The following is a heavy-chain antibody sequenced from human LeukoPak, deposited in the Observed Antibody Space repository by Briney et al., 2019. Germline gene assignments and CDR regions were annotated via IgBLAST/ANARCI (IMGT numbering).Heavy chain of an antibody. CDR3: ARITMVRGATPYYFDY. D-gene: IGHD3-10*01. J-gene: IGHJ4*02. CDR1: GYTFTGYY. Sequence: ASVKVSCKASGYTFTGYYMHWVRQAPGQGLEWMGWINPNSGSTNYAQKFQGRVTMTRDTSISTAYMELSRLRSDDTAVYYCARITMVRGATPYYFDYWGQGTLVTVSS. CDR2: INPNSGST. V-gene: IGHV1-2*02.